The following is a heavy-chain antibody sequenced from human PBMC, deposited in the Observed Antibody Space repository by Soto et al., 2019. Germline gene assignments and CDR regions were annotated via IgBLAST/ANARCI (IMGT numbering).Heavy chain of an antibody. V-gene: IGHV3-73*01. CDR1: GFTFSGSV. CDR3: TTYGNSSKGFDY. J-gene: IGHJ4*02. CDR2: IRSRDSDYAT. Sequence: EVQLVESGGGLVHPWGSLKLSCAVSGFTFSGSVMHWVRQAPGKGLEWLGRIRSRDSDYATSYAESVKGRVTISRDDSKNTAYLQVTSLKIEDTALYYCTTYGNSSKGFDYWGQGTLVTVSS. D-gene: IGHD6-6*01.